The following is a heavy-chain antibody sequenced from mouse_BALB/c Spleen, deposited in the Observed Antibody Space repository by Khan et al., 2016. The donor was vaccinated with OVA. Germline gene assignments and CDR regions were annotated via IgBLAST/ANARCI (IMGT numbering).Heavy chain of an antibody. CDR1: GYTFSNYW. V-gene: IGHV1-7*01. CDR3: TRDRIDY. J-gene: IGHJ2*01. CDR2: INPSSGHT. Sequence: VQLQQSGAELAKPGASVKMSCKASGYTFSNYWIHWVKQRPGQGLEWIGYINPSSGHTYYNQTFNDKATWTTDKSSNTAYMQRSSLTSKDSAVYYCTRDRIDYWGQGTTLTVSS.